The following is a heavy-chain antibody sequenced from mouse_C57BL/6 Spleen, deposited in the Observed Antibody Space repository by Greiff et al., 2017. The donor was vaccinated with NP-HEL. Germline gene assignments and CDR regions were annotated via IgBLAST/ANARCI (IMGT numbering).Heavy chain of an antibody. V-gene: IGHV1-50*01. CDR2: IDPSDSYT. D-gene: IGHD1-1*01. CDR1: GYTFTSYW. CDR3: ASYTTVVATPFDY. J-gene: IGHJ2*01. Sequence: QVQLQQSGAELVKPGASVKLSCKASGYTFTSYWMQWVKQRPGQGLEWIGEIDPSDSYTNYNQKFKGKATLTVDTSSSTAYMQLSSLTSEDSAVYYCASYTTVVATPFDYWGQGTTLTVSS.